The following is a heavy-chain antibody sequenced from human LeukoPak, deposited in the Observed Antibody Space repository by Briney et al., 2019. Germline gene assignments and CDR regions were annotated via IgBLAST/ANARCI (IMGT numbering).Heavy chain of an antibody. CDR1: GGTFSSYA. J-gene: IGHJ4*02. Sequence: ASVKVSCKASGGTFSSYAISWVRQAPGQGLEWMGGIIPIFGTANYAQKFQGRVTITADESTSTAYMELSSLRSEDTAVYYCARVGFTYYYDSSGYYDYWGQGTLVTVSS. V-gene: IGHV1-69*13. CDR3: ARVGFTYYYDSSGYYDY. D-gene: IGHD3-22*01. CDR2: IIPIFGTA.